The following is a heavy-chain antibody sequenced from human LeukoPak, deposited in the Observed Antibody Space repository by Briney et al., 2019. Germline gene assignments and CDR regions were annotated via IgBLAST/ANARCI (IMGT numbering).Heavy chain of an antibody. V-gene: IGHV4-34*01. Sequence: PSETLSLTCAVDGGSFSDYYWTWIRQPPGKGLEWIGELNHGGTTNYNPSLKSRLTISLDTSKNQFSLRLSSVPAANTAVYYCARVLRYYYGSGSYVDPWGQGTLVTVSS. J-gene: IGHJ5*02. CDR3: ARVLRYYYGSGSYVDP. CDR2: LNHGGTT. D-gene: IGHD3-10*01. CDR1: GGSFSDYY.